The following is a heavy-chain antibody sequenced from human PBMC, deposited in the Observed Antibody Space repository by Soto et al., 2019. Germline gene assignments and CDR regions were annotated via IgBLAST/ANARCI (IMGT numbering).Heavy chain of an antibody. CDR2: MFYSGLT. J-gene: IGHJ6*02. Sequence: ASETLSLTCSVSGYSVTSSDYYWAWIRQPPGKGLEWIGSMFYSGLTYYNPSLKSRVTLSVATPKNQFSVRLNSVAAADTAVYYCAPLSVSLSGPYGIHVWGQGTTVTVSS. V-gene: IGHV4-39*01. D-gene: IGHD2-15*01. CDR3: APLSVSLSGPYGIHV. CDR1: GYSVTSSDYY.